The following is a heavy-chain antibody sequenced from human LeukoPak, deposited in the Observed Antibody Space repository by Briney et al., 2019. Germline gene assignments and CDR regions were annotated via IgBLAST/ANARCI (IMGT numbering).Heavy chain of an antibody. CDR2: IYYSGST. CDR3: ARETSQKGAHYMDV. D-gene: IGHD3-16*01. Sequence: SETLSLTCTVSGGSISSYYWSWIRQPPGKGLEWIGYIYYSGSTNYKPSLKRRVTISVDTSKNQFSLKLSSVTAADTAVYYCARETSQKGAHYMDVWGKGTTVTISS. J-gene: IGHJ6*03. V-gene: IGHV4-59*01. CDR1: GGSISSYY.